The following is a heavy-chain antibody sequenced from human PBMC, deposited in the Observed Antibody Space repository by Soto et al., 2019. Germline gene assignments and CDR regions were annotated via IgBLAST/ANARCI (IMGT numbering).Heavy chain of an antibody. CDR1: SGSIFTTNW. CDR2: IYHSGSP. V-gene: IGHV4-4*02. J-gene: IGHJ3*01. CDR3: ARKPDVATATVGGGYVFDV. D-gene: IGHD3-16*01. Sequence: QVQLQESGPGLVKPSGTLSLTCAASSGSIFTTNWWSWVRQSPGRGLQWIGDIYHSGSPKYNPSLKSRVIISIYKSKDRCFLNLTSVTAADTAVYYCARKPDVATATVGGGYVFDVWGQGTIVTVSS.